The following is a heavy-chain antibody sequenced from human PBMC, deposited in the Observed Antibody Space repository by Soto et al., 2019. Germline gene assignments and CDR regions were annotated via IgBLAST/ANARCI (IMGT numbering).Heavy chain of an antibody. D-gene: IGHD1-26*01. Sequence: SETLSLTCTVSGGSISSGGYYWSWIRQHPGKGLEWIGYIYYSGSTYYNPSLKSRVTISVDTSKNQFSPKLSSVTAADTAVYYCARSYSTYPRYYYYMDVCGKGTTVTVSS. J-gene: IGHJ6*03. CDR3: ARSYSTYPRYYYYMDV. CDR1: GGSISSGGYY. CDR2: IYYSGST. V-gene: IGHV4-31*03.